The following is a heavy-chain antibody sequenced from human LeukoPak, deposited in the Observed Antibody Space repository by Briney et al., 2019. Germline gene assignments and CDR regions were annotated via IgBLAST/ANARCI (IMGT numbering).Heavy chain of an antibody. Sequence: GGSLRLSCAASGFTFSSYEMNWVRQAPGKGLEWVSYISSSDSIMYYADSVKGRFTISRDNAKNSLYLQMNSLRAEDTAVYYCVRGEWVRWGQGTLVTVS. CDR1: GFTFSSYE. V-gene: IGHV3-48*03. D-gene: IGHD3-10*01. CDR2: ISSSDSIM. CDR3: VRGEWVR. J-gene: IGHJ4*02.